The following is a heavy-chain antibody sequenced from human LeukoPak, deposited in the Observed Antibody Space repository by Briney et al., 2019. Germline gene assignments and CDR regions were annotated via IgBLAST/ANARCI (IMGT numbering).Heavy chain of an antibody. J-gene: IGHJ4*02. CDR1: GITFSSYW. D-gene: IGHD5-24*01. CDR2: INPDGSEK. CDR3: ARGDGYNYHFDY. V-gene: IGHV3-7*05. Sequence: GGSLRLSCAASGITFSSYWMSWVRQAPRKGLEWVANINPDGSEKYCVDSVKGRFTISRDNAKSSLYLQMNSLRAEDTAVYYCARGDGYNYHFDYWGQGAQVTVSS.